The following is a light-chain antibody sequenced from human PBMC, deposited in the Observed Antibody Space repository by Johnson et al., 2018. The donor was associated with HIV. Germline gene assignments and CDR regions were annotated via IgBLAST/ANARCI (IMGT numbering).Light chain of an antibody. CDR3: GTWDNSLSTGAV. Sequence: QSMLTQPPSLSAAPGQKVTISCSGGTSNIENSYVSWYQQLPGTAPKLLIYETNKRPSGIPDRFSGSKSGTSDTLGIAGLQTVAEADYYCGTWDNSLSTGAVFGPGTKVTVL. J-gene: IGLJ1*01. V-gene: IGLV1-51*02. CDR1: TSNIENSY. CDR2: ETN.